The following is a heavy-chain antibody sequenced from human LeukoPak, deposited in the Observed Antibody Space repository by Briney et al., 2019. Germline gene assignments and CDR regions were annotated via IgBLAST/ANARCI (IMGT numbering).Heavy chain of an antibody. V-gene: IGHV3-30*02. CDR3: AARGYSYGYGDYYGMDG. CDR2: IRYDGGNK. J-gene: IGHJ6*04. Sequence: GGSLRLSCAASGFTFSIYGMHCVREAPGKGLGWVAFIRYDGGNKYYADSVKGRFTISRDNSKNTLYLQMNSLRAEDTAVYYCAARGYSYGYGDYYGMDGWGNRTTVT. CDR1: GFTFSIYG. D-gene: IGHD5-18*01.